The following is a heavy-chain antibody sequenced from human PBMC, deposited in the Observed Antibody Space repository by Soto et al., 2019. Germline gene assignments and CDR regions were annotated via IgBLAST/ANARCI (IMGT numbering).Heavy chain of an antibody. V-gene: IGHV3-23*01. Sequence: EVQLLESGGGLVQPGGSLRLSCAASGFTFSSYAMSWVRQAPGKGLEWVSAISGSGGSTYYADSVKGRCTISRDNSKNTLYLQMNSLRAEDTAVYYCAKDREYSGSYYHIPYFDYWGQGTLVTVSS. CDR3: AKDREYSGSYYHIPYFDY. CDR2: ISGSGGST. CDR1: GFTFSSYA. J-gene: IGHJ4*02. D-gene: IGHD1-26*01.